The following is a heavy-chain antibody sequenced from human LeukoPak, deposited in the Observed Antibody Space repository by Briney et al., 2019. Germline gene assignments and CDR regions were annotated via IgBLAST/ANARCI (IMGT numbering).Heavy chain of an antibody. V-gene: IGHV3-7*01. CDR3: ARGGSWSFDY. J-gene: IGHJ4*02. Sequence: PRGSLRLSCAASGFTLSTYFMNWIRQAPGKGLEWVANIKPDGSETYYVDSVKGRFTISRDNTKNSLYLQMNSLRAEDTAVYYCARGGSWSFDYWGQGTLVSVSS. CDR2: IKPDGSET. CDR1: GFTLSTYF. D-gene: IGHD3-10*01.